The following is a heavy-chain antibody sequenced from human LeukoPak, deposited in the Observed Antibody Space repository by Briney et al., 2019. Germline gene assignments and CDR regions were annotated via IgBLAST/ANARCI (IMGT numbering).Heavy chain of an antibody. V-gene: IGHV3-7*01. CDR1: GFTFSSHW. CDR2: IKQDGSEK. CDR3: ARDAGRWLQFYSDY. D-gene: IGHD5-24*01. J-gene: IGHJ4*02. Sequence: GGSLRLSCAASGFTFSSHWMSWVRQAPGKGLEWVANIKQDGSEKYYVDSVKGRFTISRDNAKNSLYLQMNSLRAEDTAVYYCARDAGRWLQFYSDYWGQGTLVTVSS.